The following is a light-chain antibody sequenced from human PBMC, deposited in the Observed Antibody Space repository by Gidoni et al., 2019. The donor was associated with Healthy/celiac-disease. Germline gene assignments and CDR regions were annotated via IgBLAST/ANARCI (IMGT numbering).Light chain of an antibody. J-gene: IGKJ3*01. Sequence: DIQMTQSPSSLSASVGDRVTITCRASQSISSYLNWYQQKPGKAPKLLIYAASSLQSGVPSRFSGSGSGTDCTLTISSLQPEDFATYYCQQSYNTPLFTFGPGTKVDIK. CDR1: QSISSY. V-gene: IGKV1-39*01. CDR2: AAS. CDR3: QQSYNTPLFT.